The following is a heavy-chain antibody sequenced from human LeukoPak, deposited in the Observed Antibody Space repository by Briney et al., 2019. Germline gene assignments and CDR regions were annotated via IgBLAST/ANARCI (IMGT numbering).Heavy chain of an antibody. Sequence: PVKRSCAASGGTFSSYAISWVRQPPGQGLEWMGRIIPILGIANYAQKFQGRVTITADKSTSTAYMELSSLRSEDTAVYYCAREAGYSSSCYYFDYWGRGTVDRVSS. CDR3: AREAGYSSSCYYFDY. CDR2: IIPILGIA. V-gene: IGHV1-69*04. J-gene: IGHJ4*02. CDR1: GGTFSSYA. D-gene: IGHD6-13*01.